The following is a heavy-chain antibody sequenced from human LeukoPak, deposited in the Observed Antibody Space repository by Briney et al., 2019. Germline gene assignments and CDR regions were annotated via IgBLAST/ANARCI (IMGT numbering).Heavy chain of an antibody. CDR1: GVTVSNNY. CDR3: ARESGYHGSGFDP. V-gene: IGHV3-53*01. D-gene: IGHD3-10*01. J-gene: IGHJ5*02. CDR2: ISGSGGST. Sequence: TGGSLRLSCAASGVTVSNNYMNWVRQAPGKGLEWVSAISGSGGSTYYADSVKGRFTISRDNAKNTLYLQMNSLRAEDTAVYYCARESGYHGSGFDPWGQGTLVTVSS.